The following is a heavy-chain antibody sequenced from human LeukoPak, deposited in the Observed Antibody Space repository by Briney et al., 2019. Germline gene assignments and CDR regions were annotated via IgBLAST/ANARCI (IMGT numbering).Heavy chain of an antibody. CDR1: GGSITSGNYF. CDR3: ARMGEDRWFDS. J-gene: IGHJ5*01. Sequence: SETLSLTCTDSGGSITSGNYFWGWLRQPPGKGLEWIGSVYYSGSIFYNPSLKSRVYISVDTSRRQFSLKLDSVTAADTAVYFCARMGEDRWFDSWGQGTLVTVSS. V-gene: IGHV4-39*01. CDR2: VYYSGSI. D-gene: IGHD3-16*01.